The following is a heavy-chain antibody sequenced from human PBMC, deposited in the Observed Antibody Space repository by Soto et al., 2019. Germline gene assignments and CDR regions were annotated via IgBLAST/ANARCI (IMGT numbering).Heavy chain of an antibody. CDR1: GFIFSRHA. CDR3: AKSITTGGNWFDP. D-gene: IGHD3-16*01. CDR2: ITGRGTRT. Sequence: EVQLLESVGGLVQPGGSLRLSCAASGFIFSRHAMRWVRQAPGEGLEWVSVITGRGTRTDYADSVKGRFTVSRDNSKNIVYLQMNNLRAEDTAIYYCAKSITTGGNWFDPWGQGTLVIVSS. J-gene: IGHJ5*02. V-gene: IGHV3-23*01.